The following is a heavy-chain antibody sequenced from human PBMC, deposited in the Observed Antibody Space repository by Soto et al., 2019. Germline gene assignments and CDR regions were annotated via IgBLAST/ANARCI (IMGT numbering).Heavy chain of an antibody. CDR3: ATRYCGGGTCSLGFDY. CDR1: GFNFDDYA. CDR2: ISWNSDVI. J-gene: IGHJ4*02. Sequence: GGSLRLSCAGSGFNFDDYAMHWVRQAPGKGLEWVSAISWNSDVIAYADSVRGRFTISRDNAKNSLYLQMNSLRAEDTAFYYCATRYCGGGTCSLGFDYWGQGNLVTVSS. V-gene: IGHV3-9*01. D-gene: IGHD2-15*01.